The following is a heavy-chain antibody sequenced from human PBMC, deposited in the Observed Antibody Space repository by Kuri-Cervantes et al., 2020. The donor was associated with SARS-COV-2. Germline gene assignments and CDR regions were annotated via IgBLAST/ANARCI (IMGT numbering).Heavy chain of an antibody. CDR3: ARGSVVVVPATYYFDY. CDR1: GGSISSGDYY. Sequence: SETLSLTCTVSGGSISSGDYYWSWIRQPPGKGLEWIGYIYYSGSTYYNPSLKSRVTISVDTSKNQFSLKLSSVTAADTAVYYCARGSVVVVPATYYFDYWGQGTLVTVSS. CDR2: IYYSGST. J-gene: IGHJ4*02. D-gene: IGHD2-2*01. V-gene: IGHV4-30-4*08.